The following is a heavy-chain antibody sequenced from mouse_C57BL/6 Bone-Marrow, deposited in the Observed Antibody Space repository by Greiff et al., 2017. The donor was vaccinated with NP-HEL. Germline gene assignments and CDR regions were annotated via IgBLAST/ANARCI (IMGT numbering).Heavy chain of an antibody. V-gene: IGHV1-69*01. D-gene: IGHD2-4*01. J-gene: IGHJ3*01. Sequence: VQLQQPGAELVMPGASVKLSCKASGHTFTSYWMHWVKQRPGQGLEWIGEIDPSDSYTNYNQKFKGKSTLTVDKSSSTAYMQLSSLTSEDSAVYYCARHDYDVGFAYWGQGTLVTVSA. CDR1: GHTFTSYW. CDR2: IDPSDSYT. CDR3: ARHDYDVGFAY.